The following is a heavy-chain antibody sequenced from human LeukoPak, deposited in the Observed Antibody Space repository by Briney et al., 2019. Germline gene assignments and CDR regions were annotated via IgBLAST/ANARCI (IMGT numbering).Heavy chain of an antibody. CDR2: INPSGGST. Sequence: IINPSGGSTSYARKFQGRVTMTRDTSTSTVYMELSSLRSADTAVYYCARMGATTPYKYFDLWGRGTLVTVSS. CDR3: ARMGATTPYKYFDL. V-gene: IGHV1-46*01. D-gene: IGHD1-26*01. J-gene: IGHJ2*01.